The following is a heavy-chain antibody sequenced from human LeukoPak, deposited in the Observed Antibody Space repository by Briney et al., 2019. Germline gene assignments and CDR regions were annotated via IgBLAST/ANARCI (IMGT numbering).Heavy chain of an antibody. V-gene: IGHV3-48*03. CDR2: ISSSGSSI. Sequence: LPGRSLRLSCAAYGFTFSSYEMNWVRQAPGKGLEWVSSISSSGSSIYYAVSVKGRFTISRDNAKNSLYLQMNTLRAEDTAVYYCARFSSLEELSLFRYWGQGTLVTVSS. CDR1: GFTFSSYE. CDR3: ARFSSLEELSLFRY. D-gene: IGHD3-16*02. J-gene: IGHJ4*02.